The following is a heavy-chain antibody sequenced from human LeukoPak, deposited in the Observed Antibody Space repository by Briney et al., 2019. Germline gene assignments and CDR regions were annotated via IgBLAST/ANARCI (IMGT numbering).Heavy chain of an antibody. CDR2: TNPTSGGT. Sequence: GASVKVSCKASGYTFTDYYIHWVRQAPGRGLEWMGWTNPTSGGTDYAQKFQGRVTMTRDTSITTAYMELSSLRSDGTAMYYCARDLSYYGSGSYYFGSWGQGTLVTVSS. CDR1: GYTFTDYY. V-gene: IGHV1-2*02. J-gene: IGHJ4*02. D-gene: IGHD3-10*01. CDR3: ARDLSYYGSGSYYFGS.